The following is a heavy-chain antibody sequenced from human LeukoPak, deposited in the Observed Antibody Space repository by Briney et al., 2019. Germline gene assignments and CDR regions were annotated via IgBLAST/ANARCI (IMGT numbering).Heavy chain of an antibody. CDR1: GFTVSSNY. Sequence: GGSLRLSCAASGFTVSSNYMSWVRQAPGQGLEWVSVIYSGGSTYYADSVKGRFTISRHNSKNTLYLQMNSLRAEDTAVYYCARGLPEYSYGHGRYFDYWGQGTLVTVSS. CDR2: IYSGGST. D-gene: IGHD5-18*01. V-gene: IGHV3-53*04. J-gene: IGHJ4*02. CDR3: ARGLPEYSYGHGRYFDY.